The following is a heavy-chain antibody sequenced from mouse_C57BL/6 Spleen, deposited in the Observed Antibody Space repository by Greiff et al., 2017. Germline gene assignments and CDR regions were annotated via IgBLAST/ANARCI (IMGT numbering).Heavy chain of an antibody. CDR3: AKDGYVSFDY. CDR1: GYAFSSSW. D-gene: IGHD2-2*01. CDR2: IYPGDGDT. Sequence: QVQLQQSGPELVKPGASVKISCKASGYAFSSSWMHWVKQRPGKGLEWIGRIYPGDGDTNYNWKFKGKATLTAAKSSSTAYMQLSSLTSEDSAVYFCAKDGYVSFDYWGQGTTLTVSS. J-gene: IGHJ2*01. V-gene: IGHV1-82*01.